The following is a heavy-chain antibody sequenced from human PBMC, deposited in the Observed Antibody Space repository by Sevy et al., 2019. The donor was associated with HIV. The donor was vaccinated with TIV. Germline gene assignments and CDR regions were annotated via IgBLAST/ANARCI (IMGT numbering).Heavy chain of an antibody. J-gene: IGHJ4*02. Sequence: GGSLRLSCAASGFSFSGSGMHWVRQASGKGLEWVGRIRSQANSYAPAYAASVKGRLTISRDDSKKTAYLQMNSLKTEDTAVYYCTSFKEDTAVFAPGVWGQGTLVTVSS. CDR3: TSFKEDTAVFAPGV. D-gene: IGHD5-18*01. CDR2: IRSQANSYAP. CDR1: GFSFSGSG. V-gene: IGHV3-73*01.